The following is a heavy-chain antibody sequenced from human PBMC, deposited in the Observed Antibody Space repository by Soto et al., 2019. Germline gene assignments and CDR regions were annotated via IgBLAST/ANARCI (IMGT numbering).Heavy chain of an antibody. D-gene: IGHD6-19*01. CDR1: GYTFTGYY. CDR3: GRVIRPRIAGAAVDF. V-gene: IGHV1-2*02. Sequence: QVQLVQSGAEVKKPGASVKVSCKASGYTFTGYYMHWVRQAPGQGLEWMGWINPNSGGTNYAQKFQGRVTMTRDTSISTAHIGLSRLRSCDTAGYYCGRVIRPRIAGAAVDFWGQGTLVTGSS. CDR2: INPNSGGT. J-gene: IGHJ4*02.